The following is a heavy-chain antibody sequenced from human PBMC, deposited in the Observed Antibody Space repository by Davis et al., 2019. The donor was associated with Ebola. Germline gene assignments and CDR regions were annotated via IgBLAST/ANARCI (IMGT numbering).Heavy chain of an antibody. CDR2: IYSGGGT. CDR1: GFTVSSNY. J-gene: IGHJ4*02. Sequence: GESLKISCAASGFTVSSNYMSWVRQAPGKGLEWVSIIYSGGGTYYADSVKGRFTISRDNSKNTLYLQMNSLRAEDTAVYYCARVRYYDFWSGYPHYFDYWGQGTLVTVSS. V-gene: IGHV3-66*01. D-gene: IGHD3-3*01. CDR3: ARVRYYDFWSGYPHYFDY.